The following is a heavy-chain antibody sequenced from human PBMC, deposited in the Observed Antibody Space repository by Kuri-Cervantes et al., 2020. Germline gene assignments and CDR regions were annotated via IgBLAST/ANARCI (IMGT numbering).Heavy chain of an antibody. V-gene: IGHV3-30*02. Sequence: GESLRLSCAASGFTFSSYGMHWVRQAPGKGLEWVAVIWYDGSNKYYADSVKGRFTISRDNSKNTLYLQMNSLRAEDTAVYYCAKEEARGTVTNAKSAFHIWGQGTLVTVSS. D-gene: IGHD4-17*01. CDR3: AKEEARGTVTNAKSAFHI. CDR2: IWYDGSNK. CDR1: GFTFSSYG. J-gene: IGHJ3*02.